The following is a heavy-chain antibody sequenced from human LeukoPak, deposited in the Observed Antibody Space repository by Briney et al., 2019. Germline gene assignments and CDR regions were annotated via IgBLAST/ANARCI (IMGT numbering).Heavy chain of an antibody. J-gene: IGHJ4*02. CDR1: GFTFSSYA. Sequence: GESLGLSCAAPGFTFSSYAMNWVRQAPGKGLEWGSAISGSGDSTYYADSVEGRFTISRDNSKNTLYLQMNSLRADDTAVYYCVKDEGGVQLAYWGQGTLVTVSS. D-gene: IGHD1-1*01. CDR2: ISGSGDST. CDR3: VKDEGGVQLAY. V-gene: IGHV3-23*01.